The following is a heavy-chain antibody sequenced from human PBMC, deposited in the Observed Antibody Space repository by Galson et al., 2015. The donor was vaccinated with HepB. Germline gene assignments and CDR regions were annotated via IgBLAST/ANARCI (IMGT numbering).Heavy chain of an antibody. CDR2: IYPGDSDT. J-gene: IGHJ3*02. V-gene: IGHV5-51*03. Sequence: QSGAEVKKPGESLKISCKGSGYSFTSFWIGWVRQMPGKGLEWMGIIYPGDSDTRYSPSFQGQVTISADKSISTAYLLWSSLKASDTAMYYCARPRRDGYNFQAFDIWGQGTMVTVSS. CDR1: GYSFTSFW. CDR3: ARPRRDGYNFQAFDI. D-gene: IGHD5-24*01.